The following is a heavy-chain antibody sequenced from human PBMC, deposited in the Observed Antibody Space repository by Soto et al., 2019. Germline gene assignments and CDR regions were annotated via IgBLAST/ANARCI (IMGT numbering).Heavy chain of an antibody. CDR3: ATKLELLWFDP. D-gene: IGHD1-7*01. Sequence: AAVKVSCKVSGYTLTEVSMHWVRQAPGKGLEWMGGFDPEDGETIYAQKFQGRVTMTEDTSTDTAYMELSSLRSEDTAVYYCATKLELLWFDPWGQGTLVTVSS. J-gene: IGHJ5*02. CDR2: FDPEDGET. V-gene: IGHV1-24*01. CDR1: GYTLTEVS.